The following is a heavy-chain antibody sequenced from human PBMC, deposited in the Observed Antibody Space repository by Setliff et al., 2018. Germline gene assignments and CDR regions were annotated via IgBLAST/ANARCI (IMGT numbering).Heavy chain of an antibody. V-gene: IGHV5-51*01. J-gene: IGHJ4*02. CDR2: VYPGDSDT. Sequence: PGESLKISCQGSGYSFTNNWIAWVRQMPGKGLEWMGVVYPGDSDTRYSPSFQGQVTISADKSISTAYLQWSSLKASDTAMYYCARALASAGTVYFDYWGQGTLVTVSS. D-gene: IGHD6-13*01. CDR1: GYSFTNNW. CDR3: ARALASAGTVYFDY.